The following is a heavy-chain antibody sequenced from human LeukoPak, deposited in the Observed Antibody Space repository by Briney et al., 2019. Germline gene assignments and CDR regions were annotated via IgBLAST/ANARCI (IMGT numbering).Heavy chain of an antibody. D-gene: IGHD1-14*01. CDR2: IYYSGST. V-gene: IGHV4-59*01. J-gene: IGHJ6*03. CDR1: GGSISSSY. CDR3: ASAIAEDFYYCYMDV. Sequence: SETLSLTCTVSGGSISSSYWTWIRQPPGKGLEWIGYIYYSGSTNYNPSLKSRVTISVDTSKNQFSLNLSSVTAADTAVYYCASAIAEDFYYCYMDVWGKGTTVTVSS.